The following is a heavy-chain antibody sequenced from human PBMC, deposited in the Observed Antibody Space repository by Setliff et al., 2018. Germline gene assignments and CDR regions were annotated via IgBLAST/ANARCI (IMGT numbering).Heavy chain of an antibody. Sequence: ASVNVSCKSYGYTFNTYGISWVRQAPGQGPEWMGWISAYKDKTRSTERFQDRLTLTIDTSTNTVFMELRDLRADDTATYYCARDGGKYCATTSCFHFDYWGQGTQVTVSS. CDR1: GYTFNTYG. V-gene: IGHV1-18*01. J-gene: IGHJ4*02. CDR3: ARDGGKYCATTSCFHFDY. D-gene: IGHD2-2*01. CDR2: ISAYKDKT.